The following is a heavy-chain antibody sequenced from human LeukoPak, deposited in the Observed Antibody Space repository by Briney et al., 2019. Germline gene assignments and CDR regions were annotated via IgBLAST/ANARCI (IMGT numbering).Heavy chain of an antibody. V-gene: IGHV3-21*01. Sequence: GGSLRLSCAASGFTFSSYCMNWVRQAPGKGLEWVSSISSSSSYIYYADSVKGRFTISRDNAKNSLYLQMNSLRAEDTAVYYCARDLRFGATWDGNWNYARPLDYWGQGTLVTVSS. CDR1: GFTFSSYC. D-gene: IGHD1-7*01. J-gene: IGHJ4*02. CDR3: ARDLRFGATWDGNWNYARPLDY. CDR2: ISSSSSYI.